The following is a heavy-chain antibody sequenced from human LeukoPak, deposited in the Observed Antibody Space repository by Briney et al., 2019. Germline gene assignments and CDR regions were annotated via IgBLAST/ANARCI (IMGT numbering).Heavy chain of an antibody. V-gene: IGHV3-21*01. CDR3: ARDFGLHRDYGMDV. J-gene: IGHJ6*02. Sequence: GGSLRLSCAASGFTFSTYSMNWVRQAPGKGLEWVSSISSSSSYIYYADSVKGRFTISRDNAKNSLYLQMNTLRAEDTAVYYCARDFGLHRDYGMDVWGQGTTVTVPS. D-gene: IGHD3/OR15-3a*01. CDR2: ISSSSSYI. CDR1: GFTFSTYS.